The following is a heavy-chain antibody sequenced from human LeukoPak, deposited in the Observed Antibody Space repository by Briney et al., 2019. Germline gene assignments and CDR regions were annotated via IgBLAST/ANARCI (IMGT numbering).Heavy chain of an antibody. CDR1: GFAFSSYC. D-gene: IGHD3-22*01. CDR3: ARKSGSSGYPFDY. J-gene: IGHJ4*02. CDR2: ITSSSSAI. V-gene: IGHV3-48*01. Sequence: QPGGSLRLSCAASGFAFSSYCMNWVRQAPGKGLEWVSYITSSSSAIYYADSVKGRFTISRDNAKNSLYLQMNSLRAEDTAVYYCARKSGSSGYPFDYWGQGTVVTVSS.